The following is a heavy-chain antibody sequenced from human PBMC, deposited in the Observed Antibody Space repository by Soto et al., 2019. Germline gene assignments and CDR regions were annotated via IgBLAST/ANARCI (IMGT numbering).Heavy chain of an antibody. V-gene: IGHV3-15*07. J-gene: IGHJ4*01. D-gene: IGHD1-26*01. CDR1: GFPFSNAW. Sequence: LRLSCAASGFPFSNAWINWVRQVPGKGLEWVGRVKSKTDGGSSDYAAPVKGRFAVSRDDSKNIVYLQMNSLKIEDTGVYYCTTDSRTTLPEIRFDYWGHGTQVTVSS. CDR2: VKSKTDGGSS. CDR3: TTDSRTTLPEIRFDY.